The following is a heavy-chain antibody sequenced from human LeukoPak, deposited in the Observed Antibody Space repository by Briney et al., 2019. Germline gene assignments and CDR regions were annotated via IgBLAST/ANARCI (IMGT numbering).Heavy chain of an antibody. D-gene: IGHD2-21*01. J-gene: IGHJ4*02. CDR3: TIIPNVILFTHYFEY. Sequence: SVKVSCKASGYTFTSYGISWVRQAPGQGLEWMGSIIPFLGTTNYAQKFQGRVTIAADEPTRTAYMELTYVRSDDTAVYYCTIIPNVILFTHYFEYWGQGTLVTVSS. CDR2: IIPFLGTT. V-gene: IGHV1-69*11. CDR1: GYTFTSYG.